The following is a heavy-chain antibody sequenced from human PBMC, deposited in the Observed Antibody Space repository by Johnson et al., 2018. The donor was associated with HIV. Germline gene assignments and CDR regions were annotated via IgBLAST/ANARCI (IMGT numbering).Heavy chain of an antibody. CDR1: GFTFSDSY. CDR2: ISSSDSAI. D-gene: IGHD2-8*01. Sequence: VQLVESGGGLVKPGGSLRLSCGASGFTFSDSYMNLIRQAPGKGLEWVSYISSSDSAIWYADSVKGRFTVSRDNAKNSLYLQMNSLRAEDTAVYYCARSVNAGRPFDIWGQGTLVTVSS. CDR3: ARSVNAGRPFDI. V-gene: IGHV3-11*04. J-gene: IGHJ3*02.